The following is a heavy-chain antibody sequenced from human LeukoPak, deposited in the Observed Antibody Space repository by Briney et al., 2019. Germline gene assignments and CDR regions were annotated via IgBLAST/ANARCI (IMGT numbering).Heavy chain of an antibody. Sequence: ASVKVSCKASGYTFTGYYMHWVRQAPGQGLEWMGWINPNSGGTNYAQKFQGRVTMTRDTSISTAYMELSRLRSDDTAVYYCARVGLDGLGSYSPLDYWGQGTLVTVSS. D-gene: IGHD3-10*01. J-gene: IGHJ4*02. CDR1: GYTFTGYY. CDR3: ARVGLDGLGSYSPLDY. V-gene: IGHV1-2*02. CDR2: INPNSGGT.